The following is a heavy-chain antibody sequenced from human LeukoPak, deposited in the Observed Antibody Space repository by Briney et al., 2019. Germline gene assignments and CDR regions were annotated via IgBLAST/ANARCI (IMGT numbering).Heavy chain of an antibody. Sequence: PGRSLRLSCAASGFTFSSYAMHWVRQAPGKGLEWVALISYDGSIKYYADSVKGRFTISRDNSKNTLYLQMNSLKAEDTALYYCAKSDHGNGDYDYWGQGTLVTVSS. CDR2: ISYDGSIK. CDR3: AKSDHGNGDYDY. CDR1: GFTFSSYA. V-gene: IGHV3-30*18. D-gene: IGHD1-26*01. J-gene: IGHJ4*02.